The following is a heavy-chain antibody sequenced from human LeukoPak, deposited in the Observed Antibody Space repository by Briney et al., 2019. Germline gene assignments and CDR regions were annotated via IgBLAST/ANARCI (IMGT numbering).Heavy chain of an antibody. V-gene: IGHV4-31*03. Sequence: PSETLSLTCTVSGGSISSGGYYWSWIRQHPGKGLEWIGYIYYSGSTYYNPSLKSRVTISVDTSKNQFSLKLSSVTAADTAVYYCARVGHSSSSPGPMKYFDYWGQGTLVTVSS. CDR2: IYYSGST. D-gene: IGHD6-6*01. CDR3: ARVGHSSSSPGPMKYFDY. J-gene: IGHJ4*02. CDR1: GGSISSGGYY.